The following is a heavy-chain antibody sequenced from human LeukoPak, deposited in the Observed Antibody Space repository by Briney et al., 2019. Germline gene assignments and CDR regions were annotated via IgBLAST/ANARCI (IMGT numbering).Heavy chain of an antibody. CDR2: IWYDGSNK. Sequence: GRSLRLSCAASGFTFSSYGMHWVRQAPGKGLEWVAVIWYDGSNKYYADSVKGRFTISRDNSKNTLYLQMNSLRAEDTAVYYCASLADVDTAMVTVFGLSNDYWGQGTLVTVSS. D-gene: IGHD5-18*01. CDR3: ASLADVDTAMVTVFGLSNDY. V-gene: IGHV3-33*01. CDR1: GFTFSSYG. J-gene: IGHJ4*02.